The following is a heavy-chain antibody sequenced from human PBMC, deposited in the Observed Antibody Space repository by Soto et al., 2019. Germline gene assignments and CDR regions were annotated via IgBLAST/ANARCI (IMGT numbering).Heavy chain of an antibody. Sequence: PGGSLRLSCAASGFTFSSYAMSWVRQAPGKGLEWVSAISGNGGSTYYADSVKGRFTISRDNSRNTVYLQMNSLRADDTAVYYCAKDRLAGGFDYWGQGTRVTVSS. V-gene: IGHV3-23*01. D-gene: IGHD3-16*01. CDR2: ISGNGGST. J-gene: IGHJ4*02. CDR1: GFTFSSYA. CDR3: AKDRLAGGFDY.